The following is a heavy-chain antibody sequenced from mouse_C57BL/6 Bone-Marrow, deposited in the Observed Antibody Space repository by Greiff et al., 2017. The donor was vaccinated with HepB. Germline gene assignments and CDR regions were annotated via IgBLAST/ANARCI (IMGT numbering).Heavy chain of an antibody. CDR3: ARETGLLRDWYFDV. D-gene: IGHD2-3*01. V-gene: IGHV7-1*01. CDR1: GFTFSDFY. CDR2: SRNKANDYTT. Sequence: EVKVVESGGGLVQSGRSLRLSCATSGFTFSDFYMEWVRQAPGKGLEWIAASRNKANDYTTEYSASVKGRFIVSRDTSQSILYLQMNALRAEDTAIYYCARETGLLRDWYFDVWGTGTTVTVSS. J-gene: IGHJ1*03.